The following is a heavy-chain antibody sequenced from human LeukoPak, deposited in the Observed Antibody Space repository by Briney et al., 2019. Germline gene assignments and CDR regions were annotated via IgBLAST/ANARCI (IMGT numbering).Heavy chain of an antibody. V-gene: IGHV1-2*06. J-gene: IGHJ5*01. CDR2: INPNSGGT. CDR1: GYTFTGHY. CDR3: AREVGYSSSWYGRFDP. Sequence: ASVKVSCKASGYTFTGHYMHWVRQAPGQGLEWMGRINPNSGGTNYAQKFQGRVTMTRDTSTSTAYMELTRLRYDDTAMYYRAREVGYSSSWYGRFDPWGQGTLVTVSS. D-gene: IGHD6-13*01.